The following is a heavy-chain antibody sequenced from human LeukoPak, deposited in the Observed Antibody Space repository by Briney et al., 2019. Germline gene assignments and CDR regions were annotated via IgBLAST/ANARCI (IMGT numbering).Heavy chain of an antibody. CDR1: GGSISSGGYS. J-gene: IGHJ2*01. CDR2: IYHSGST. V-gene: IGHV4-30-2*01. CDR3: ARDGMTTVTPFDL. Sequence: PSQTLSLTCAVSGGSISSGGYSWSWIRQPPGKGLEWVGYIYHSGSTYYNPSLKSRVTISVDRSKNQFSLKLSSVTAADTAVYYCARDGMTTVTPFDLWGRGTLVTVSS. D-gene: IGHD4-11*01.